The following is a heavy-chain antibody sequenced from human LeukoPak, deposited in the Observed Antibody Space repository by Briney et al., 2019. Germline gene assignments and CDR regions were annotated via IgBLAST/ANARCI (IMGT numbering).Heavy chain of an antibody. D-gene: IGHD6-25*01. V-gene: IGHV4-31*03. CDR2: IYYSGST. J-gene: IGHJ4*02. Sequence: PSETLSLTCTVSGGSISSGGYYWSWIRQHPGKGLEWIGYIYYSGSTYYNPSLKSRVTISVDTSKNQFSLKPSSVTAADTAVYYCARDRDSSEFDYWGQGTLVTVSS. CDR3: ARDRDSSEFDY. CDR1: GGSISSGGYY.